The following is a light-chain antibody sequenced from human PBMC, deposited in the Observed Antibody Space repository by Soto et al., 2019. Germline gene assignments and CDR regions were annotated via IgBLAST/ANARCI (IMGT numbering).Light chain of an antibody. CDR3: SSYTTSNTRQIV. V-gene: IGLV2-14*03. CDR2: DVS. J-gene: IGLJ1*01. CDR1: SSEVGGYNY. Sequence: QSVLTQPASVSGFPGQSITISCTGTSSEVGGYNYVSWYQHHPGKAPKLIIYDVSNRPSGVSNRFSGSKSGNTASLTISGLQPEDEADYYCSSYTTSNTRQIVFGTGTKVTVL.